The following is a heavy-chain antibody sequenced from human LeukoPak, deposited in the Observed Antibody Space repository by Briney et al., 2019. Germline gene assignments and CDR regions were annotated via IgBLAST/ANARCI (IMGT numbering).Heavy chain of an antibody. D-gene: IGHD3-22*01. V-gene: IGHV4-59*01. CDR3: ARVGAYYYDSSGYYENPGYYYYYMDV. Sequence: PSETLSLTCTVSGGSISSYYWSWIRQPPGKGLEWIGYIYYSGSTNYNPSLKSRVTISVDTSKNQSSLKLSSVTAADTAVYYCARVGAYYYDSSGYYENPGYYYYYMDVWGKGTTVTISS. CDR1: GGSISSYY. CDR2: IYYSGST. J-gene: IGHJ6*03.